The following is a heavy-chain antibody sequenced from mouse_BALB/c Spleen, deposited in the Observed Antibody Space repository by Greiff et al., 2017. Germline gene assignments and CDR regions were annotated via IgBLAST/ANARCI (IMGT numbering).Heavy chain of an antibody. CDR3: ASYDVLFDY. J-gene: IGHJ2*01. V-gene: IGHV14-3*02. CDR2: IDPANGNT. D-gene: IGHD2-12*01. Sequence: VQLKHSGAELVKPGASVKLSCTASGFNIKDTYMHWVKQRPEQGLEWIGRIDPANGNTKYDPKFQGKATITADTSSNTAYLQLSSLTSEDTAVYYCASYDVLFDYWGQGTTLTVSS. CDR1: GFNIKDTY.